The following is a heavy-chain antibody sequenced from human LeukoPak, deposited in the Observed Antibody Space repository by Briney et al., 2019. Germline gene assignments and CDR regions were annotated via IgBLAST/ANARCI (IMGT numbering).Heavy chain of an antibody. CDR2: LSGRGGST. CDR3: AKETENWKSGSYFYMAG. Sequence: GGSLRLFCAASGFTYSSCGMSCVREAPAKGREGGLALSGRGGSTFCADSVKGRYTIYRDIHKHTVYLQMNTERAQDTAVYFCAKETENWKSGSYFYMAGWGKGTTVTVSS. CDR1: GFTYSSCG. D-gene: IGHD1-1*01. V-gene: IGHV3-23*01. J-gene: IGHJ6*03.